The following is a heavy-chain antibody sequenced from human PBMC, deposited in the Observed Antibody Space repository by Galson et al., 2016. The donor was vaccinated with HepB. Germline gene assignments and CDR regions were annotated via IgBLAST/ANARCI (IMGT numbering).Heavy chain of an antibody. J-gene: IGHJ4*02. CDR2: ISYSGST. D-gene: IGHD2-15*01. CDR3: ARHRDWSGGSCYEGGFDF. V-gene: IGHV4-39*01. CDR1: GGSISSDNYY. Sequence: SETLSLTCTVSGGSISSDNYYWDWIRQPPGKGLEWIGSISYSGSTYSIPSLKSRVTISVDTSKNHFSLNLSSVTAADTAVYYCARHRDWSGGSCYEGGFDFWGQGTLVTVSS.